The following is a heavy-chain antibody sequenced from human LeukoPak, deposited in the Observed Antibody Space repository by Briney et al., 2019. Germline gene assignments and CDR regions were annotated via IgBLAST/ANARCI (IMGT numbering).Heavy chain of an antibody. CDR3: ARDTHYYGSGSPAFDI. D-gene: IGHD3-10*01. J-gene: IGHJ3*02. Sequence: PGGSLRLSCATSGFTFSSYEMNWVRQAPGKGLEWVSYISGSGNFIYYADSVKGRFTISRDNAKNSLYLQMNSLRVEDTAIYYCARDTHYYGSGSPAFDIWGQGTMVTVSS. V-gene: IGHV3-48*03. CDR1: GFTFSSYE. CDR2: ISGSGNFI.